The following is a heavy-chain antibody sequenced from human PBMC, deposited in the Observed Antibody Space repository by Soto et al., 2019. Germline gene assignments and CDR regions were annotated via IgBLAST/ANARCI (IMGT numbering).Heavy chain of an antibody. CDR2: ISYDGSNK. D-gene: IGHD2-15*01. CDR3: AREYTHCSGGSCSNIIPWLDP. J-gene: IGHJ5*02. CDR1: GFTFSSYA. Sequence: GGSLRLSCAASGFTFSSYAMHWVRQAPGKGLEWVAVISYDGSNKYYADSVKGRFTISRDNSKNTLYLQMNSLRAEDTAVYYCAREYTHCSGGSCSNIIPWLDPWGQGTLVTVSS. V-gene: IGHV3-30-3*01.